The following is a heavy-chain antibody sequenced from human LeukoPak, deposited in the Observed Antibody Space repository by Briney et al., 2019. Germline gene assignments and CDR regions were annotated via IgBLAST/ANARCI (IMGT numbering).Heavy chain of an antibody. D-gene: IGHD5-18*01. CDR3: AQDNGYSYGYWFDP. V-gene: IGHV1-46*01. CDR1: GYTFTSYY. Sequence: ASVKVSCKASGYTFTSYYMHWVRQAPGQGLEWMGIINPSGGSTSYAQKFQGRVTMTRDTSISTAYMELSRLRSDDTAVYYCAQDNGYSYGYWFDPWGQGTLVTVSS. J-gene: IGHJ5*02. CDR2: INPSGGST.